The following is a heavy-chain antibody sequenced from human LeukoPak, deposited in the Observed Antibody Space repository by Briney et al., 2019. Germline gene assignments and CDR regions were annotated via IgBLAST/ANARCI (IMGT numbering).Heavy chain of an antibody. D-gene: IGHD4-17*01. CDR2: IYSSDST. Sequence: GGSLRLSCAASGFIVSSNYMNWVRQAPGQGLEWVSVIYSSDSTYYPDSVKGRFTISRDNSKNTLFLQMNSLRAEDTAVYYCARHRSDSGAYDAFDIWGQGTMVTVSS. CDR1: GFIVSSNY. J-gene: IGHJ3*02. V-gene: IGHV3-53*01. CDR3: ARHRSDSGAYDAFDI.